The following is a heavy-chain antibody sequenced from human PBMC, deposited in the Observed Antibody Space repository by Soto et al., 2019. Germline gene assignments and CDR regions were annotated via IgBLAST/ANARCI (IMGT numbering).Heavy chain of an antibody. V-gene: IGHV3-74*01. CDR1: GFPFSSYW. CDR3: AREYYGLLTGYYTDY. J-gene: IGHJ4*02. Sequence: EVQLVESGGDLVQRGGSLRLSCAASGFPFSSYWMHWVRHTPGKGLDWVARISGDGVTTYYADSVTGRFTVSRDNAKNSLSLQISGLSAGDAAVYCCAREYYGLLTGYYTDYWGQGTLVSVSS. CDR2: ISGDGVTT. D-gene: IGHD3-9*01.